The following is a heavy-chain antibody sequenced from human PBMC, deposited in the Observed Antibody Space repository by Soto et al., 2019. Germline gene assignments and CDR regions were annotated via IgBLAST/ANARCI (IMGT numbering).Heavy chain of an antibody. CDR1: GFTFSSYA. CDR3: VSYSSSWYYAFDI. V-gene: IGHV3-64D*06. CDR2: ISSNGGST. J-gene: IGHJ3*02. Sequence: GGSLRLSCSASGFTFSSYAMHWVRQAPGKGLEYVSAISSNGGSTYYADTVKGRFTISRDNSKNTLYLQMSSLRAEDTAEYYCVSYSSSWYYAFDIWGQGTMVTVSS. D-gene: IGHD6-13*01.